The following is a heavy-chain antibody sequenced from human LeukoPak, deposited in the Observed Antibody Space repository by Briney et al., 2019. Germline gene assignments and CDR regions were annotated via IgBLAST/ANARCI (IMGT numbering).Heavy chain of an antibody. CDR3: ARGSDGSGGRGWFDP. D-gene: IGHD3-10*01. V-gene: IGHV3-74*01. CDR2: INGDGSGT. Sequence: SGGSLRLSCAASEFTFRGHLMHWVRQAPGKGLVWVPRINGDGSGTDYADSVKGRFTISRDDAKNTLYLQMNSLRAEDTAVYYCARGSDGSGGRGWFDPWGQGTLVTVSS. J-gene: IGHJ5*02. CDR1: EFTFRGHL.